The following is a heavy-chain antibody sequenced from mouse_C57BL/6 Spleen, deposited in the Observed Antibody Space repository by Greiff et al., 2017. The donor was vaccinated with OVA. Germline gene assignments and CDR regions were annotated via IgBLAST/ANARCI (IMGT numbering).Heavy chain of an antibody. Sequence: VQLQQSGAELVKPGASVKISCKASGYAFSSYWMNWVKPRPGKGLEWIGQIYPGDGDTNYNGKFKGKATLTADKSSSTAYMQLSSLTSEDSAVYFCARRSNYVYFDYWGQGTTLTVSS. V-gene: IGHV1-80*01. J-gene: IGHJ2*01. CDR3: ARRSNYVYFDY. CDR2: IYPGDGDT. CDR1: GYAFSSYW. D-gene: IGHD2-5*01.